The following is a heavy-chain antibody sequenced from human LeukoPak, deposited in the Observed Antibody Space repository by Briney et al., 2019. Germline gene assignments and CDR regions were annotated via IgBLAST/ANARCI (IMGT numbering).Heavy chain of an antibody. CDR3: AREPPGIIPYYYYMDV. CDR1: GGTFSSYA. Sequence: ASVKVSCKASGGTFSSYAISWVRQAPGQGLEWMGGIIPIFGTANYAQKFQGRVTITADKSTSTAYMELSSLRSEDTAVYYCAREPPGIIPYYYYMDVWGKGTTVTVPS. CDR2: IIPIFGTA. D-gene: IGHD1-14*01. J-gene: IGHJ6*03. V-gene: IGHV1-69*06.